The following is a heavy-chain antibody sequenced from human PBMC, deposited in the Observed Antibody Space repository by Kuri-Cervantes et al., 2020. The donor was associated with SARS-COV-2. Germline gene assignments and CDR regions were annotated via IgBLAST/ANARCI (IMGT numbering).Heavy chain of an antibody. Sequence: SETLSLTCTVSGGSISSGSYYWSWIRQPAGKGLEWIGRIYTSGSTNYNPSLKSRVTISVDTSKNQFSLKLSSVTAADTAVYYCARHVSRGYSYGWDFDYWGQGTLVTVSS. V-gene: IGHV4-61*02. J-gene: IGHJ4*02. CDR1: GGSISSGSYY. CDR2: IYTSGST. CDR3: ARHVSRGYSYGWDFDY. D-gene: IGHD5-18*01.